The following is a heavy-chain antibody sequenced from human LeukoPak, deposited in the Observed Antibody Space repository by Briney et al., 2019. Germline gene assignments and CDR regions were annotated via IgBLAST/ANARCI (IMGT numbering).Heavy chain of an antibody. D-gene: IGHD3-22*01. CDR3: ARDNGRRIDSRKNHGMDV. V-gene: IGHV3-11*01. J-gene: IGHJ6*02. Sequence: GGSLRFSGAASGFTFSDYYMSWIRQGPGKGREGVSYISSSGSTIYYADSVKGRFTISRDNAKNSLYLQRNSLRAEDTAVCYCARDNGRRIDSRKNHGMDVWGQGTTVTVSS. CDR2: ISSSGSTI. CDR1: GFTFSDYY.